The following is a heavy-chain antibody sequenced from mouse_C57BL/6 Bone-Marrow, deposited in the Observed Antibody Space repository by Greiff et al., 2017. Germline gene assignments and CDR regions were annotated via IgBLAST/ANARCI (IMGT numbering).Heavy chain of an antibody. V-gene: IGHV1-76*01. J-gene: IGHJ4*01. CDR3: ARRPYYYGSSHYAMDY. CDR1: GYTFTDYY. Sequence: QVQLQQSGAELVRPGASVKLSCKASGYTFTDYYINWVKQRPGQGLEWIARIYPGSGNTYYNEKFKGKATLTAEKSSSTAYMQLSSLTSEDSAVYFCARRPYYYGSSHYAMDYWGQGTSVTVSS. D-gene: IGHD1-1*01. CDR2: IYPGSGNT.